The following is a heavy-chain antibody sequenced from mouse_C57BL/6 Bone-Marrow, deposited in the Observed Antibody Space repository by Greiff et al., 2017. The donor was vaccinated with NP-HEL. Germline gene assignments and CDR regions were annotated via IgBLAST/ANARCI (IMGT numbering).Heavy chain of an antibody. V-gene: IGHV8-8*01. CDR3: ARMGLLRGFHYAMDY. J-gene: IGHJ4*01. CDR1: GFSLSTFGMG. CDR2: IWWDDDK. D-gene: IGHD1-1*01. Sequence: ESGPGILQPSQTLSLTCSFSGFSLSTFGMGVGWIRQPSGKGLEWLAHIWWDDDKSYNPALKSRLTISKDTSKNQVFLKIANVDTAETATYYCARMGLLRGFHYAMDYWGQGTSVTVSS.